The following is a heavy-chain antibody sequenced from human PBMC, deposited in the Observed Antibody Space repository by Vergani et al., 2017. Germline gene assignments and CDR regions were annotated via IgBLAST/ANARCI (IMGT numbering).Heavy chain of an antibody. CDR2: ISSGGGDI. Sequence: EVQLLESGGGLVQPGGSRRLSCAGAGFTFDTYTMAYVRQAPGKGLEWVATISSGGGDIFYADSVKGRFTISRDNSKNTLFLQMNSLKDEDTAVHYCTTAWGLYYLHGEYFQYLGRGTLVSGSS. D-gene: IGHD3-10*01. CDR3: TTAWGLYYLHGEYFQY. CDR1: GFTFDTYT. J-gene: IGHJ1*01. V-gene: IGHV3-23*01.